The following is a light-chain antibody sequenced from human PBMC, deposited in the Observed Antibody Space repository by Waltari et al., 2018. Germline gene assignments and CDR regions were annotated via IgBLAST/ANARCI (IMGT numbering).Light chain of an antibody. J-gene: IGKJ2*01. V-gene: IGKV4-1*01. CDR2: WAS. Sequence: DIVMTQSPDSLAVSLGERATINCKSRQSVLSSSNNKNYLGWYQQKPEQPPKLLITWASRRDSAVPDRFSGRGAGADSTLTISSLKAEDVAVYYCQQCYTFRYTFGQGTKLEIK. CDR3: QQCYTFRYT. CDR1: QSVLSSSNNKNY.